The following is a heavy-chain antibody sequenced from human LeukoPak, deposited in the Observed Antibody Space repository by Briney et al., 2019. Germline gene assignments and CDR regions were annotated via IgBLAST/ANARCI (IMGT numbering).Heavy chain of an antibody. V-gene: IGHV4-59*01. Sequence: PSETLSLTCTVSGGSISSYYWSWIRQPPGKGLEWIGYIYYSGSTNYNPSLKSRVTISVDTSKNQLALKLSSVTAADTAVYYCAIADDYGDYYFGYWGQGTLVTVSS. CDR3: AIADDYGDYYFGY. CDR2: IYYSGST. CDR1: GGSISSYY. J-gene: IGHJ4*02. D-gene: IGHD4-17*01.